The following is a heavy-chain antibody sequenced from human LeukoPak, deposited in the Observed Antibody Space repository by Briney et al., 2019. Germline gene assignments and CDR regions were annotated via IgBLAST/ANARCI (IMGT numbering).Heavy chain of an antibody. CDR1: GGSISSYY. CDR2: IYYSGST. CDR3: ARGGYYDWFDP. J-gene: IGHJ5*02. D-gene: IGHD3-22*01. V-gene: IGHV4-59*01. Sequence: SETLSLTCTVSGGSISSYYWSWIRQPPGKGLEWIGYIYYSGSTNYNPSLKSQVTISADTSKNQFSLKLSSVTAADTAVYYCARGGYYDWFDPWGQGTLVTVSS.